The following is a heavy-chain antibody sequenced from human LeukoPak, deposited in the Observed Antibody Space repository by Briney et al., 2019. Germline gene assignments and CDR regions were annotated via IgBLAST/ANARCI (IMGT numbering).Heavy chain of an antibody. D-gene: IGHD3-22*01. Sequence: GGSLRLSCAASGFTFSSDWMSWVRQAPGKGLEWVANIKQDGSEKYYVDSVKGRFTISRDNAKNSRYLQMNSLRAEVTAVYYCARALVVAIHRFDYWGQGTLVTVSS. J-gene: IGHJ4*02. CDR3: ARALVVAIHRFDY. V-gene: IGHV3-7*01. CDR2: IKQDGSEK. CDR1: GFTFSSDW.